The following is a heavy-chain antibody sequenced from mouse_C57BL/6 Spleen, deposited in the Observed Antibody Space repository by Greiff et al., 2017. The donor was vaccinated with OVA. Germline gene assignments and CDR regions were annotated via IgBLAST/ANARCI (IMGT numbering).Heavy chain of an antibody. CDR3: ARMGDYYAWFAY. J-gene: IGHJ3*01. V-gene: IGHV5-17*01. CDR2: ISSGSSTI. Sequence: EVKVVESGGGLVKPGGSLKLSCAASGFTFSDYGMHWVRQAPEKGLEWVAYISSGSSTIYYADTVKGRFTISRDNAKNTLFLQMTSLRSEDTAMYYCARMGDYYAWFAYWGQGTLVTVSA. D-gene: IGHD1-1*01. CDR1: GFTFSDYG.